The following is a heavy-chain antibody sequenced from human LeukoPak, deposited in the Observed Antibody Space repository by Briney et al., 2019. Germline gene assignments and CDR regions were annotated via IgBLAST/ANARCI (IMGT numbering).Heavy chain of an antibody. D-gene: IGHD2-21*02. Sequence: PSETLSLTCAVYGGSFSGYYWSWIRQPPGKGLEWLGEINHSGSTNYNPSLKSRVTISVDTSKNQFSLKLSSVTAADTAVYYCARGPFVVVTANRRKKFDYWGQGTLVTVSS. CDR3: ARGPFVVVTANRRKKFDY. CDR2: INHSGST. V-gene: IGHV4-34*01. CDR1: GGSFSGYY. J-gene: IGHJ4*02.